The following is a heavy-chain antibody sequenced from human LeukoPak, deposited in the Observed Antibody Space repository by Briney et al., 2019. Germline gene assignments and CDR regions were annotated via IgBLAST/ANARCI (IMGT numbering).Heavy chain of an antibody. CDR3: ARPITYYYDSSGYYYDWFDP. CDR2: ISTYNGNT. D-gene: IGHD3-22*01. J-gene: IGHJ5*02. CDR1: GYTFTSYG. V-gene: IGHV1-18*01. Sequence: GASVKVSCKASGYTFTSYGISWVRQAPGQGLEWMGWISTYNGNTNYAQKLQGRVTMTTDTSTSTAYMELRSLRSDDTAVYCCARPITYYYDSSGYYYDWFDPWGQGTLVTVSS.